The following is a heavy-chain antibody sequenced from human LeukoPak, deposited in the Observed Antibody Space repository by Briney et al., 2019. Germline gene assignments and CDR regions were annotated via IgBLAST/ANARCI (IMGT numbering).Heavy chain of an antibody. V-gene: IGHV3-48*03. CDR3: AREGYSSCCFDY. Sequence: GGSLRLSCAASGFTFSSYEMNWVRQAPGKGLEWVSYISSSGSTIYYADSVKGRFTISRDNAKNSLYLQMNSLRAEDTAVYYCAREGYSSCCFDYWGQGTLVTVSS. J-gene: IGHJ4*02. CDR2: ISSSGSTI. CDR1: GFTFSSYE. D-gene: IGHD6-13*01.